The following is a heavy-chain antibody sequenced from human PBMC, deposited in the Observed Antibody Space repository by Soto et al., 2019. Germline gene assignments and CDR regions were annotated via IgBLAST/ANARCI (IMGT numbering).Heavy chain of an antibody. CDR3: ARDGGDYGLDY. J-gene: IGHJ4*02. D-gene: IGHD4-17*01. V-gene: IGHV1-69*08. Sequence: QVQLVQSGAEVKKPGSSVKVSCKASGGTFSSYTISWVRQAPGQGLEWMGRIIPILGIANYAQKFQGRVTITADKSTSTADMELSSLRSEDTAVYYCARDGGDYGLDYWGQGTLVTVSS. CDR1: GGTFSSYT. CDR2: IIPILGIA.